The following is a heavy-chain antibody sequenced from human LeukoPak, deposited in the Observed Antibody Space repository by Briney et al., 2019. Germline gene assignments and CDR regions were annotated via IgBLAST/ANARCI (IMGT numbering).Heavy chain of an antibody. V-gene: IGHV4-39*07. CDR1: GGSISSSSYY. D-gene: IGHD6-13*01. J-gene: IGHJ4*02. CDR2: IYYSGST. Sequence: PSETLSLTCTVSGGSISSSSYYWGWIRQPPGKGLEWIGNIYYSGSTYYNPSLKSRITISVDTSKNQFSLKLSSVTAADTAVYYCARWVSTAGARHFDYWGQGTLVTVSS. CDR3: ARWVSTAGARHFDY.